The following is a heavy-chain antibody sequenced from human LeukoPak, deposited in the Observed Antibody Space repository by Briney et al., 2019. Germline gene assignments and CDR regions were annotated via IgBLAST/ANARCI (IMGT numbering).Heavy chain of an antibody. D-gene: IGHD6-19*01. J-gene: IGHJ4*02. V-gene: IGHV4-4*09. Sequence: SETLSLTCTVSGGSISGYYYNWIRQPPGKGLEWIGYIYHSGNTNYSPSLESRVTMSVDESKNQFSLRVHFVSAADTAVYYCASTRRAAVAGRFDSWGQGTLVTVSS. CDR3: ASTRRAAVAGRFDS. CDR2: IYHSGNT. CDR1: GGSISGYY.